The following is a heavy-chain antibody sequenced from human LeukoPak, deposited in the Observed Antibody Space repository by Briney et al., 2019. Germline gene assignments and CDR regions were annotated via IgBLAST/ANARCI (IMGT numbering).Heavy chain of an antibody. J-gene: IGHJ4*02. D-gene: IGHD3-16*01. V-gene: IGHV4-34*01. CDR1: GGSFSGYY. Sequence: PSETLSLTCAVYGGSFSGYYWSWIRQPPGKGLEWIGEINHSGSTNYNPSLKSRVTISVDTSKNQFSLKLSSVTAADTAVYYCARAWGAGGNDYWGQGTLVTVSS. CDR2: INHSGST. CDR3: ARAWGAGGNDY.